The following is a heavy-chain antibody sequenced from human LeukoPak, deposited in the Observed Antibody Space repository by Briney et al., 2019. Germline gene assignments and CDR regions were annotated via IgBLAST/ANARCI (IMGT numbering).Heavy chain of an antibody. CDR2: IYYSGST. CDR1: GGSISSYY. Sequence: PSETLSLTCTVSGGSISSYYWSWIRQPPGKGLEWIGYIYYSGSTNYNPSLKSRVTISVDTSKNQFSLKLSSVTAADTAVYYCARADSMTYCGGDCYPFYFDYWGQGTLVTVSS. V-gene: IGHV4-59*01. D-gene: IGHD2-21*02. CDR3: ARADSMTYCGGDCYPFYFDY. J-gene: IGHJ4*02.